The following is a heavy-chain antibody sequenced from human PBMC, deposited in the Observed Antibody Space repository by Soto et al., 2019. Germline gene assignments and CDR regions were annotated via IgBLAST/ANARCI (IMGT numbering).Heavy chain of an antibody. CDR2: IKSKTDGGTT. CDR3: TTDRSIAAAGTVYYYCMDV. V-gene: IGHV3-15*07. Sequence: EVQLVESGGGLVKPGGSLRLSCAASGFTFSNAWMNWVRQAPGKGLEWVGRIKSKTDGGTTDYAAPVKGRFTISRDNSKNTLYLQMNSLKTEDTAVYYCTTDRSIAAAGTVYYYCMDVWGQGTTVTVSS. J-gene: IGHJ6*02. D-gene: IGHD6-13*01. CDR1: GFTFSNAW.